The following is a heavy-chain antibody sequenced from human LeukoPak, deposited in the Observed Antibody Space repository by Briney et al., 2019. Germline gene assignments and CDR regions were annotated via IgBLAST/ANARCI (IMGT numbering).Heavy chain of an antibody. J-gene: IGHJ3*02. CDR1: GFTFDDYG. D-gene: IGHD3-3*01. CDR2: INWNGGST. Sequence: PGGSLRLSCAASGFTFDDYGMSWVRQAPGKGLEWVSGINWNGGSTGYADSVKGRFTISRDNAKNSLYLQMNSLRAEDTALYYCARDRKRFLEWLLYLNADAFDIWGQGTMVTVSS. V-gene: IGHV3-20*04. CDR3: ARDRKRFLEWLLYLNADAFDI.